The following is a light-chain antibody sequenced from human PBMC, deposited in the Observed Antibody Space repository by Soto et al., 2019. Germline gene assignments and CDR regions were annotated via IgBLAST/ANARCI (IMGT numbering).Light chain of an antibody. CDR2: RNY. CDR1: SSNIGSNY. V-gene: IGLV1-47*01. CDR3: AAWDDSLRGWV. J-gene: IGLJ3*02. Sequence: QYVLSQSPSACGTPGQRVTISCSRSSSNIGSNYVFWYQQLPGTAPKVLIYRNYQRPSGVPDRFSGSKSGSSASLAISGLRSEDEADYYCAAWDDSLRGWVFGGGTKLTV.